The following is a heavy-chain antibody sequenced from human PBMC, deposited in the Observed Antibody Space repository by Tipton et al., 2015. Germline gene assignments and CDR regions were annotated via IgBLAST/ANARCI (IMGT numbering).Heavy chain of an antibody. Sequence: GLVKPSENLSLTCTVSGGSVTSGSYYWSWIRQPPGKGLEWIGYISYTDGAHYNPALKSRVTISVDTSKNQFSLTLNSVAAADTAVYYCARGTYGGYVQSHWGQGAPVSVSS. CDR3: ARGTYGGYVQSH. CDR2: ISYTDGA. J-gene: IGHJ4*02. CDR1: GGSVTSGSYY. D-gene: IGHD4-17*01. V-gene: IGHV4-61*01.